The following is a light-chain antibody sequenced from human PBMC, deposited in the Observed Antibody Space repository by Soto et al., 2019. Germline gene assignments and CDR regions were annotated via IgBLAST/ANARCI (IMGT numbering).Light chain of an antibody. J-gene: IGKJ2*01. CDR3: QQFDNLPTFA. V-gene: IGKV1-33*01. CDR1: QDISNY. Sequence: IQLTQSPSSLSASVGDLVTITCQASQDISNYLNLYQQKPGKAPKLLIYDASNLITGVPLRFSRSGSWTLFTFTISSLQPEEIRTYFCQQFDNLPTFAFGQGTKV. CDR2: DAS.